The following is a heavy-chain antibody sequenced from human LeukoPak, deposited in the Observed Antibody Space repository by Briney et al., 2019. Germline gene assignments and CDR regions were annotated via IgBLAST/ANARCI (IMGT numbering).Heavy chain of an antibody. J-gene: IGHJ1*01. Sequence: PSETLSLTCTVSGGSISSYYWSWIRQPPGKGLEWIGYIYYSGSTNYNPSLKSRVTISVDTSKNQFSLKLSSVTAADTAVYYCARGSSSTVVAAEYFRHWGQGTLVTVSS. D-gene: IGHD4-23*01. CDR2: IYYSGST. CDR3: ARGSSSTVVAAEYFRH. CDR1: GGSISSYY. V-gene: IGHV4-59*01.